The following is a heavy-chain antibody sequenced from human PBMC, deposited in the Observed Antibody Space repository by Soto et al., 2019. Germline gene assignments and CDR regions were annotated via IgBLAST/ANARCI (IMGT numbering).Heavy chain of an antibody. Sequence: QVQLVESGGGVVQPGRSLRLSCAASGFTFSSYGMHWVRQAPGNGLEGVAVISYDGSNKYYADSVKGRFTISRDNSKNTLYLQMNSLRAEDTAVYYCARGSSRGGFGELFFRPAMDVWGQGTTVTVSS. CDR2: ISYDGSNK. D-gene: IGHD3-10*01. CDR1: GFTFSSYG. V-gene: IGHV3-30-3*01. J-gene: IGHJ6*02. CDR3: ARGSSRGGFGELFFRPAMDV.